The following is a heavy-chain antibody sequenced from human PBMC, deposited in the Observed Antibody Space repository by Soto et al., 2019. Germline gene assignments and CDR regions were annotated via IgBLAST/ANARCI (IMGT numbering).Heavy chain of an antibody. CDR2: IYYSGST. J-gene: IGHJ4*02. CDR1: GGSISGYD. CDR3: AGYSFGFGYFFDY. D-gene: IGHD5-18*01. Sequence: PSETLSLTCTVSGGSISGYDWSWIRQPPGKRLEWIGYIYYSGSTNYNPSLKSRVTISVDTSKNQFSLKLISVTAADTAVYYCAGYSFGFGYFFDYWGPGTLLTVSS. V-gene: IGHV4-59*01.